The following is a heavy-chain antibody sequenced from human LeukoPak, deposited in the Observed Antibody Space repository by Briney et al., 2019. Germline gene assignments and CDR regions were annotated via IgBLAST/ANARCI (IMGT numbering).Heavy chain of an antibody. Sequence: SETLSLTCTVSGGSISGYYWSWIRQPAGKGLEWIGRSYTTGSTNYNPSLKSRVTMSVDTSKNQFSLKLTSVTAADTAVYYCARGRNCGGDCYYFHYWGQGTLVTVSS. CDR3: ARGRNCGGDCYYFHY. CDR1: GGSISGYY. J-gene: IGHJ4*02. V-gene: IGHV4-4*07. D-gene: IGHD2-21*02. CDR2: SYTTGST.